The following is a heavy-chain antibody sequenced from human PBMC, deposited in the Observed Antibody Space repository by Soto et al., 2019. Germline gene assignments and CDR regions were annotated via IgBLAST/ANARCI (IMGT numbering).Heavy chain of an antibody. J-gene: IGHJ4*02. V-gene: IGHV4-61*08. CDR2: IYYSGST. CDR1: GGSISSGDYY. D-gene: IGHD2-21*02. Sequence: SETLSLSCTVSGGSISSGDYYWSWIRQPPGKGLEWIGYIYYSGSTNYNPSLKSRVTISVDTSKNQLSLKLSSVTAADTAVYYCARVGYCGGDCSFPDYWGQGTLVTVS. CDR3: ARVGYCGGDCSFPDY.